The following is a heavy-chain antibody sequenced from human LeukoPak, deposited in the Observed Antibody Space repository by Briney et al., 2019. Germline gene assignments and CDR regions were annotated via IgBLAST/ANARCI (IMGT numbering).Heavy chain of an antibody. V-gene: IGHV1-2*02. CDR1: GYTFTGFY. CDR3: ARWDGYSSSPDY. Sequence: ASVKVSCKASGYTFTGFYMHWLRQAPGQGLEWMGWINPNSADTGYAQKFLGRVTMTRDMSISTIYMGLTRLRSDDTALYYCARWDGYSSSPDYWGQGTLVTVSS. J-gene: IGHJ4*02. CDR2: INPNSADT. D-gene: IGHD6-13*01.